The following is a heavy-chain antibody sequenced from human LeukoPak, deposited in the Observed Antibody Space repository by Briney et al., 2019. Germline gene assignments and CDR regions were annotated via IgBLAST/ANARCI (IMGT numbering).Heavy chain of an antibody. CDR3: ARVDKRYCSSTSCSAAFDI. V-gene: IGHV1-69*04. CDR2: IIPILGIA. CDR1: GYTFTSYG. D-gene: IGHD2-2*01. J-gene: IGHJ3*02. Sequence: SVKVSCKASGYTFTSYGISWVRQAPGQGLEWMGRIIPILGIANYAQKFQGRVTITADKSTSTAYMELSSLRSEDTAVYYCARVDKRYCSSTSCSAAFDIWGQGTMVTVSS.